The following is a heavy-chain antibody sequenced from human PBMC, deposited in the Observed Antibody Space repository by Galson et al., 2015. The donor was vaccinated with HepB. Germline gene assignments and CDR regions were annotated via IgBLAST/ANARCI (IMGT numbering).Heavy chain of an antibody. CDR1: GFTFSSYA. Sequence: SLRLSCAASGFTFSSYAMSWVRQAPGKGLEWVSAISGSGGSTYYADSVKGRFTISRDNSKNTLYLQMNSLRAEDTAVYYCAKDSPWFGELLGGGIDYWGQGTLVTVSS. CDR3: AKDSPWFGELLGGGIDY. J-gene: IGHJ4*02. CDR2: ISGSGGST. D-gene: IGHD3-10*01. V-gene: IGHV3-23*01.